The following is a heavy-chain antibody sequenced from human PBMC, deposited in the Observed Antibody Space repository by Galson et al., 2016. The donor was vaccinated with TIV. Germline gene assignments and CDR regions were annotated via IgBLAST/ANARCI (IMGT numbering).Heavy chain of an antibody. CDR2: IGRGANFR. CDR1: GFAVSSYE. CDR3: ARDGGNAWESDC. Sequence: SLRLSCAASGFAVSSYEMNWVRQAPGKGLEWLSYIGRGANFRDYSDSVKGRFTVSEDNAKNSLYLQMSSLRAEDTGVYYCARDGGNAWESDCWGQGTLVTVSP. D-gene: IGHD1-26*01. J-gene: IGHJ4*02. V-gene: IGHV3-48*03.